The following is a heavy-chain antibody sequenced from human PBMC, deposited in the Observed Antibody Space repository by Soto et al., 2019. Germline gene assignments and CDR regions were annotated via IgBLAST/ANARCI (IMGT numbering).Heavy chain of an antibody. CDR1: GFTFSNAW. D-gene: IGHD6-13*01. Sequence: GGSLRLSCAASGFTFSNAWMSWVRQAPGKGLEWVGRIKSKTDGGTTDYAAPVKGRFTISRDDSKNTLYLQMNSLKTEDTAVYYCTTGPRVAAAGGGVDYWGQGTLVTVSS. CDR3: TTGPRVAAAGGGVDY. J-gene: IGHJ4*02. V-gene: IGHV3-15*01. CDR2: IKSKTDGGTT.